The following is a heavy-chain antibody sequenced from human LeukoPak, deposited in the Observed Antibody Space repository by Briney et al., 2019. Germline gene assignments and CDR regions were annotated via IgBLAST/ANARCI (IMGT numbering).Heavy chain of an antibody. CDR2: IWYDGSNK. CDR1: GFTFSSYA. CDR3: ARVQGGYSSWYDGMDV. V-gene: IGHV3-33*08. Sequence: HPGGSLRLSCAASGFTFSSYAMHWVRQAPGKGLEWVAVIWYDGSNKYYADSVKGRFTISRDNSKNTLYLQMNSLRAEDTAVYYCARVQGGYSSWYDGMDVWGQGTTVTVSS. D-gene: IGHD6-13*01. J-gene: IGHJ6*02.